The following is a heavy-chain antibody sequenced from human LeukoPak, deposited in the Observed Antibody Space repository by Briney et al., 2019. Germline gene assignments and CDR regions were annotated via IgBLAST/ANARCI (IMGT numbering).Heavy chain of an antibody. CDR3: ARGQRGYGEVGY. V-gene: IGHV1-8*01. D-gene: IGHD4-17*01. CDR1: GYTFANYD. CDR2: VNPNSGNT. J-gene: IGHJ4*02. Sequence: GASVKVSCKASGYTFANYDINWVRQATGQGLEWIGWVNPNSGNTGFAQKFQGRVNMTRDTSISTAYMELSSLRSEDTAVYYCARGQRGYGEVGYWGQGTLVTVSS.